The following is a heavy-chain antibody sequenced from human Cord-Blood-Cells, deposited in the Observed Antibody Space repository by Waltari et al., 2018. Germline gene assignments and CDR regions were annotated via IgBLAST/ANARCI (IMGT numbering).Heavy chain of an antibody. D-gene: IGHD6-13*01. CDR3: ARGVPAAGSNWFDP. J-gene: IGHJ5*02. CDR2: TYYRSKWYN. V-gene: IGHV6-1*01. Sequence: VQLQQSGPGLVKPSQTLPPTCAISGDSVSSTSAAWNWIRQSPSRGLEWLGRTYYRSKWYNDYAVSVKSRITINPDTSKNQFSLQLNSVTPEDTAVYYCARGVPAAGSNWFDPWGQGTLVTVSS. CDR1: GDSVSSTSAA.